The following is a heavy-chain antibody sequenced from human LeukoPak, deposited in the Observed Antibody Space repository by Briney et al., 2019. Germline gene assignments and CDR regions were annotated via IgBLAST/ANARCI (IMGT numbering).Heavy chain of an antibody. CDR3: ARGLN. CDR2: IYYSGST. V-gene: IGHV4-39*01. J-gene: IGHJ4*02. Sequence: SETLSLTCAVSGDSISGSSYYWGWLRQPPGKGLEWIGSIYYSGSTYYSPSLKSRVTISVDTSKNQFSLKLSPVTAADTAVYYCARGLNWGQGTLVTVSS. D-gene: IGHD3-22*01. CDR1: GDSISGSSYY.